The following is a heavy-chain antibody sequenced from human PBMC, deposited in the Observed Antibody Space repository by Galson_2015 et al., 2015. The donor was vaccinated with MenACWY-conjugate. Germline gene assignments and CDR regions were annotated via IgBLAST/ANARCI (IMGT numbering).Heavy chain of an antibody. V-gene: IGHV1-18*04. CDR3: ASSWDCSSTSCYTGIGYYYYGMDV. CDR1: GYTFTSYG. J-gene: IGHJ6*02. CDR2: ISAYNGNT. Sequence: CKASGYTFTSYGISWVRQAPGQGLEWMGWISAYNGNTNYAQKLQGRVTMTTDTSTSTAYMELRSLRSDDTAVYYCASSWDCSSTSCYTGIGYYYYGMDVWGQGTTVTVSS. D-gene: IGHD2-2*02.